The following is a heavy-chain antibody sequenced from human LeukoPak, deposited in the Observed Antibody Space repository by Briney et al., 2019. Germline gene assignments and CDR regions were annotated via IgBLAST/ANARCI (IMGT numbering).Heavy chain of an antibody. J-gene: IGHJ4*02. Sequence: SVKVSCKASGYTFTAYYIHWLRQAPGQGPEWMGWIKPDSGSSHYAQKFQGRVTMTRDTSSNSAYMDLTRLKSDDTAVYYCARARVPIAVAGLYYFDYWGQGALVTVSS. CDR1: GYTFTAYY. V-gene: IGHV1-2*02. CDR2: IKPDSGSS. CDR3: ARARVPIAVAGLYYFDY. D-gene: IGHD6-19*01.